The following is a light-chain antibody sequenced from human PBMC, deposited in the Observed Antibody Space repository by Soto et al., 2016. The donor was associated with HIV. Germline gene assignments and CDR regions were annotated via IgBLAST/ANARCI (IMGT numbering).Light chain of an antibody. CDR1: QDISRY. V-gene: IGKV1-33*01. CDR2: DAS. CDR3: QQYASPLFT. Sequence: DIQMTQSPSSLSASVGDRVTITCQASQDISRYLNWYQQKPGQAPHVLISDASNLETGVPSRFSASGSGDTFLLSPSPAFHREDIGTYYCQQYASPLFTFGPGTILDLK. J-gene: IGKJ3*01.